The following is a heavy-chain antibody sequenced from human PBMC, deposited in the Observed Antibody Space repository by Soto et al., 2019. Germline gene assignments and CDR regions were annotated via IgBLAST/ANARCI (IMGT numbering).Heavy chain of an antibody. CDR2: IYLGGSI. V-gene: IGHV4-59*11. D-gene: IGHD6-6*01. Sequence: SETLSLTCNVSGASISSHYYAWIRQTPGRRLEWLGFIYLGGSINYNPSLKSRVIISVDTSKNQFSVRLSSVTAADTAVYYCARAHHDSIGFSIDPWGLGTLVTVSS. J-gene: IGHJ5*02. CDR3: ARAHHDSIGFSIDP. CDR1: GASISSHY.